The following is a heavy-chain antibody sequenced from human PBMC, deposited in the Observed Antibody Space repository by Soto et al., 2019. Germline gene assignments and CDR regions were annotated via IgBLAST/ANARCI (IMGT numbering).Heavy chain of an antibody. CDR2: ISTTGNTI. D-gene: IGHD2-15*01. V-gene: IGHV3-48*02. Sequence: GGSLRLSCVASGFTFSRFSMNWVRQAPGKGLEWLSYISTTGNTIFYADSVKGRFTISRDNANNSLSLQMNSLRDEDTAVYYCARGNFEVVVSSSRWFDPWGQGTLVTVSS. J-gene: IGHJ5*02. CDR1: GFTFSRFS. CDR3: ARGNFEVVVSSSRWFDP.